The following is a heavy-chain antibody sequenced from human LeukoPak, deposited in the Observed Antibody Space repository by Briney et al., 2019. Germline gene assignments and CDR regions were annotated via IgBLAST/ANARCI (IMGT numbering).Heavy chain of an antibody. J-gene: IGHJ5*02. CDR2: ISSNGGST. D-gene: IGHD6-19*01. Sequence: GGSLRLSCAASGFTFSSYAMHWVRQAPGKGLEYVSAISSNGGSTYYANSVKGRFTISRDNSKNTLYLQMGSLRAEDMAVYYCAREFTVSSGWYKYNWFDPWGQGTLVTVSS. CDR1: GFTFSSYA. V-gene: IGHV3-64*01. CDR3: AREFTVSSGWYKYNWFDP.